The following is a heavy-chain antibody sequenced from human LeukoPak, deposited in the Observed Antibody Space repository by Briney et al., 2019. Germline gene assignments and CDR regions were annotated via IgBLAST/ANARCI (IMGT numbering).Heavy chain of an antibody. D-gene: IGHD2-15*01. J-gene: IGHJ6*03. Sequence: GGTLRLSCAASGFTFSNYGISWVRQAPGKGLEWVSAISASGGTTYYADSVKGHFTISRDNSKNTLYLQMNSLSAEDTAVYYCAKNGDRGAYCSGGTCYPYSYYYMDVWGKGTTVTISS. CDR2: ISASGGTT. V-gene: IGHV3-23*01. CDR3: AKNGDRGAYCSGGTCYPYSYYYMDV. CDR1: GFTFSNYG.